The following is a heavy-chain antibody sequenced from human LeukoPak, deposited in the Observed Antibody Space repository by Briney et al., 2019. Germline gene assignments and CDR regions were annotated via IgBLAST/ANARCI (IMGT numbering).Heavy chain of an antibody. Sequence: PSETLSLTCTVSGGSISSYYWTWIRQPPGEGLEWVGYIDYSGNTNYSPSLKSRVTISVDTSKNQFSLKLSSLTAADTAVYYCARCSAVDGTLYLDYWGQGTLVTVSS. CDR1: GGSISSYY. V-gene: IGHV4-59*08. J-gene: IGHJ4*02. CDR2: IDYSGNT. D-gene: IGHD6-13*01. CDR3: ARCSAVDGTLYLDY.